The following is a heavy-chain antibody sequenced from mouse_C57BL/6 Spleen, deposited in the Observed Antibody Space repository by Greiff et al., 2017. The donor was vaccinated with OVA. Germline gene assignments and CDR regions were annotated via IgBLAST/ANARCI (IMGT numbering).Heavy chain of an antibody. J-gene: IGHJ4*01. CDR1: GYTFTEYT. CDR2: FYPGSGSI. Sequence: QVQLQQSGAELVKPGASVKLSCKASGYTFTEYTIHWVKQRSGQGLEWIGWFYPGSGSIKYNEKFKDKATLTADKSSSTVYMELSRLTSEDSAVYFCARHEGRYEYDEGYYAMDYWGQGTSVTVSS. D-gene: IGHD2-4*01. V-gene: IGHV1-62-2*01. CDR3: ARHEGRYEYDEGYYAMDY.